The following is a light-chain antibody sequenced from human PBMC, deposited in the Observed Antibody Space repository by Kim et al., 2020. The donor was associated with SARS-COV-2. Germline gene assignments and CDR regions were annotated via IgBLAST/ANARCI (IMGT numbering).Light chain of an antibody. Sequence: QSALTQPPSASGTPGQRVTISCSGSSSNIGSHYVYWYQQLPGTAPKLLIFRNNQRPSGVPDRFSGSKSGTSASLAISGLRSEDEADYYCAAWDDSLTGLYVFGTGTKVTVL. V-gene: IGLV1-47*01. CDR1: SSNIGSHY. J-gene: IGLJ1*01. CDR3: AAWDDSLTGLYV. CDR2: RNN.